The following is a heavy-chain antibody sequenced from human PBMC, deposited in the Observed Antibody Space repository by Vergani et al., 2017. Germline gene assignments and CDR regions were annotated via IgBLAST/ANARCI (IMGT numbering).Heavy chain of an antibody. V-gene: IGHV4-34*01. D-gene: IGHD2-2*01. CDR1: GGSFSGYY. CDR2: INHSGST. Sequence: QVQLQQWGAGLLKPSETLSLTCAVYGGSFSGYYWSWIRQPPGKGLEWIGEINHSGSTNYNPSLKSRVTISVDTSKNQFSLKLSSVTAADTAVYYCARELVVPAAMFDYWGQGTLVTVSS. J-gene: IGHJ4*02. CDR3: ARELVVPAAMFDY.